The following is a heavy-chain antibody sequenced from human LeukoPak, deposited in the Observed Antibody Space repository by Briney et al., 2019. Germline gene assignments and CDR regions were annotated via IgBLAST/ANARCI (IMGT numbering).Heavy chain of an antibody. V-gene: IGHV1-2*02. CDR2: INPNSGGT. CDR3: ARGPPAAYYYYYGMDV. Sequence: ASVKVSCKASGYTFTGYYMHWVRQAPGQGLEWMGWINPNSGGTNYAQKFQGRVTMTRNTSISTAYMELSSLRSEDTAVYYCARGPPAAYYYYYGMDVWGQGTTVTVSS. J-gene: IGHJ6*02. CDR1: GYTFTGYY. D-gene: IGHD6-13*01.